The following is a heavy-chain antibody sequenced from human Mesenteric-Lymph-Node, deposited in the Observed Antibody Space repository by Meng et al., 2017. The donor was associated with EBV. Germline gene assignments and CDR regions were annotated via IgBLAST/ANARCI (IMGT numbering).Heavy chain of an antibody. J-gene: IGHJ5*02. CDR3: ARVDCSGGSCYPDT. V-gene: IGHV1-46*01. CDR1: GYTFTANY. D-gene: IGHD2-15*01. Sequence: QVQLVLSGAWVKKPGASVKVSCKASGYTFTANYMHWVRQAPGQGFEWMGIVNPSVGRASYAQKFQGRVTMTGDTSTATAYMEISSLKSDDTAVYYCARVDCSGGSCYPDTWGQGTLVTVSS. CDR2: VNPSVGRA.